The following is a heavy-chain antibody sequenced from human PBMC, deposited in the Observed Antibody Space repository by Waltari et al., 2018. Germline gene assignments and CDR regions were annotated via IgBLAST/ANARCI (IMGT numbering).Heavy chain of an antibody. D-gene: IGHD1-26*01. CDR3: AKGGGPHY. CDR2: IKEDGSEK. CDR1: GIIFSNYW. Sequence: EVRLVESGGGLVQPGGSLRLSCAASGIIFSNYWMSWVRQPPGKGLEGVADIKEDGSEKYYVDSVKGRFTISRDNAKNSVYLQMSNLRVDDTAVYYCAKGGGPHYWGQGTLVTVSS. V-gene: IGHV3-7*01. J-gene: IGHJ4*02.